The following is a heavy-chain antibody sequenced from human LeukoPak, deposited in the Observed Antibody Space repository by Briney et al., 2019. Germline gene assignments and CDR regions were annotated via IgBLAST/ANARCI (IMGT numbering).Heavy chain of an antibody. D-gene: IGHD6-13*01. J-gene: IGHJ4*03. CDR2: ISYDGSNK. Sequence: GGSLRLSCAASGFTLSYYNMNWVRQAPGKGLEWVAVISYDGSNKYYADSVKGRFTISRDNSKNTLYLQMNSLRAEDTAVYFCARIGYSSSCFDYWGQGTLVTVSS. V-gene: IGHV3-30-3*01. CDR1: GFTLSYYN. CDR3: ARIGYSSSCFDY.